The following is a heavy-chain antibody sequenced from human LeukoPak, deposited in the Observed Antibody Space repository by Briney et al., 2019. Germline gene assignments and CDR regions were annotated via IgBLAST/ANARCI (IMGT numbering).Heavy chain of an antibody. CDR3: AGEVIFPSCWFDP. CDR2: IKQDGSEK. Sequence: PGGSLRLSCAASGFTFSSYWMSWVRQAPGKGLEWVTNIKQDGSEKYYVDSVKGRFTISRDNAKNSLYLQMNSLRAEDTAVYYCAGEVIFPSCWFDPWGQGTLVTVSS. J-gene: IGHJ5*02. CDR1: GFTFSSYW. V-gene: IGHV3-7*01. D-gene: IGHD3-22*01.